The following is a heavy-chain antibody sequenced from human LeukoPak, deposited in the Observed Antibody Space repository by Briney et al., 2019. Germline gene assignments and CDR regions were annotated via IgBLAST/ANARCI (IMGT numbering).Heavy chain of an antibody. D-gene: IGHD3-9*01. CDR3: ARDSFPGILTGPFDY. Sequence: GGSLRLSCAASQFTFSNHGMHWVRQAPSKGLEWVAVIWYDGSNKYYADSVKGRFTISRDNSQNTLYLQMNSLRAEDTAVYYCARDSFPGILTGPFDYWGQGTLVTVSS. CDR2: IWYDGSNK. J-gene: IGHJ4*02. CDR1: QFTFSNHG. V-gene: IGHV3-33*01.